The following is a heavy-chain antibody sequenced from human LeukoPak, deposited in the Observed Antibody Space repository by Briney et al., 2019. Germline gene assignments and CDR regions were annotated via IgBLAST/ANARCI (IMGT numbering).Heavy chain of an antibody. V-gene: IGHV3-23*01. D-gene: IGHD3-10*01. Sequence: GVSLRLSCAASGFTFSSYAMSWVRQAPGKGLEWVSSISGGGGVTYYADSVKGRFTISRDNPKNTLYLQMNSLRAEDTAVYFCAKRGVVIRVFLVGFHKEAYYFDSWGQGALVTVSS. CDR1: GFTFSSYA. CDR2: ISGGGGVT. J-gene: IGHJ4*02. CDR3: AKRGVVIRVFLVGFHKEAYYFDS.